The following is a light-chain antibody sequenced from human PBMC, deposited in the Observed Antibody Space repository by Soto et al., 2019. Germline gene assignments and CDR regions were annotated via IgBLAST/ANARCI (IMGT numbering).Light chain of an antibody. CDR3: QQYGNSPIT. CDR1: QSISSL. J-gene: IGKJ5*01. Sequence: TQSPSTLSASVGDRVTITCRASQSISSLLAWYQQKPGQAPRLLIYGTSSRATGIPDRFSGSGSGTDFTLTISRLEPEDFAVYYCQQYGNSPITFGQGTRLEIK. CDR2: GTS. V-gene: IGKV3-20*01.